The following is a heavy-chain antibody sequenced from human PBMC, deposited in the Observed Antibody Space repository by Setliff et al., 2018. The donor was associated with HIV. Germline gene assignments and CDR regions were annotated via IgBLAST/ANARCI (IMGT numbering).Heavy chain of an antibody. CDR2: INWNGGST. CDR1: GFTFDDYG. J-gene: IGHJ3*02. CDR3: ARAYPVAYYYDSSGYSGFAFDI. Sequence: GGSLRLSCAASGFTFDDYGMSWVRQAPGKGLEWVSGINWNGGSTGYADSVKGRFTISRDNAKKSLYLQMNSLRAEDTALYYCARAYPVAYYYDSSGYSGFAFDIWGQGTMVTVSS. D-gene: IGHD3-22*01. V-gene: IGHV3-20*04.